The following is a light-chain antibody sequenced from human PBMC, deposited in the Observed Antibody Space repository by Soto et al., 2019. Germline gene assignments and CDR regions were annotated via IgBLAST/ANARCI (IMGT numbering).Light chain of an antibody. V-gene: IGLV4-69*01. Sequence: QSVLTQSPSASASLGASVKLTCTLSSGHSNYAIAWHQQQSEKGPRYLMKLNSDGSHSKGDGIPDRFSGSSSGAERYLTTSSLHSEDEADYYCQTWGSGIVVFGGGTKLTVL. CDR3: QTWGSGIVV. CDR1: SGHSNYA. J-gene: IGLJ2*01. CDR2: LNSDGSH.